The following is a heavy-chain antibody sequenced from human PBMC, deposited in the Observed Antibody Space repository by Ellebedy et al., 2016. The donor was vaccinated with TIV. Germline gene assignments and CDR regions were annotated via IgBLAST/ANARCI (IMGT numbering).Heavy chain of an antibody. D-gene: IGHD3-3*01. V-gene: IGHV3-11*01. CDR1: GFSVSDNY. J-gene: IGHJ4*02. CDR3: ARGGFWSGYCDFDY. Sequence: GGSLRLSCAASGFSVSDNYVTWVRQAPGKELEWVSYISDSGSNKNYADSVKGRITISRDNAKNSLYLQMNSLRAEDTAIYYCARGGFWSGYCDFDYWGQGTLVTVSS. CDR2: ISDSGSNK.